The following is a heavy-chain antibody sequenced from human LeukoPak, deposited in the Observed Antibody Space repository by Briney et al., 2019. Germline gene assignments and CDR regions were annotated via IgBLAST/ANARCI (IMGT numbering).Heavy chain of an antibody. V-gene: IGHV5-51*01. CDR3: ARRIGSGWYDH. D-gene: IGHD6-19*01. CDR2: INPGDSHT. CDR1: GYSFTSYW. J-gene: IGHJ5*02. Sequence: GESLKISCNGSGYSFTSYWIGWVRQMPRRGLEWLGIINPGDSHTRYSPSFQGQVTISADKSISTANLQWSSLKASDTAMYYCARRIGSGWYDHWGQGTLVTVSS.